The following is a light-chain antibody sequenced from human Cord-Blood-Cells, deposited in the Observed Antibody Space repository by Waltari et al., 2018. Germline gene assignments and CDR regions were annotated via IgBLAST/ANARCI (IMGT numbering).Light chain of an antibody. V-gene: IGLV2-8*01. Sequence: QSALTQPPYASGSPGQSGTISCTGTSSDVGGYNYVSWYQQHPGKAPKLMIYEVSKQPSGVPDRFSGSKSGNTASLTVSGLQAEDEADYYCSSYAGSNNLVFGGGTKLTVL. J-gene: IGLJ2*01. CDR3: SSYAGSNNLV. CDR2: EVS. CDR1: SSDVGGYNY.